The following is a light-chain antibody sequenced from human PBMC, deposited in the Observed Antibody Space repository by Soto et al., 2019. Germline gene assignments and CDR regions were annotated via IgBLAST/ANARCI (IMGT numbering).Light chain of an antibody. V-gene: IGLV7-46*01. CDR3: CSYAGSPFV. CDR1: TGAVTSGHY. CDR2: DVS. Sequence: QSVVTQEPSLTVSPGGTVTLTCGSSTGAVTSGHYPYWFQQKPGQAPRTLIYDVSKRPSGVPDRFSGSKSGNTASLTISGLQAEDEADYYCCSYAGSPFVFGTGTKLTVL. J-gene: IGLJ1*01.